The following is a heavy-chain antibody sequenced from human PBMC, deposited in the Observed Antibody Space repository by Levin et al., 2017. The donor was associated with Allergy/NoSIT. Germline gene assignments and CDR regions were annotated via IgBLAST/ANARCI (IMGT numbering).Heavy chain of an antibody. V-gene: IGHV3-33*01. CDR3: ARDSRRVRFLEWLLGGYFDY. D-gene: IGHD3-3*01. Sequence: HPGESLKISCAASGFTFSSYGMHWVRQAPGKGLEWVAVIWYDGSNKYYADSVKGRFTISRDNSKNTLYLQMNSLRAEDTAVYYCARDSRRVRFLEWLLGGYFDYWGQGTLVTVSS. J-gene: IGHJ4*02. CDR2: IWYDGSNK. CDR1: GFTFSSYG.